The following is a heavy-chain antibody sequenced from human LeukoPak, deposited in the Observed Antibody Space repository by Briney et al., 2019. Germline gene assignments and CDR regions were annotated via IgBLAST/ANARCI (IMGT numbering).Heavy chain of an antibody. V-gene: IGHV4-59*12. CDR2: IYYSGYT. CDR3: ARLTKNDSGSYRFGKKKRGYMDV. J-gene: IGHJ6*03. CDR1: GGSISSYY. Sequence: PSETLSLTCTVSGGSISSYYWSWIRQPPGKGLEYIGYIYYSGYTNYNPSLKSRVTISVHTSKNQFSLKLSSVTAADTAVYYCARLTKNDSGSYRFGKKKRGYMDVWGKGTTVTISS. D-gene: IGHD3-10*01.